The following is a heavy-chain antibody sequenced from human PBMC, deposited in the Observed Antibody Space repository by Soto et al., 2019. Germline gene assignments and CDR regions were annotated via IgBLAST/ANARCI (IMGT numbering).Heavy chain of an antibody. V-gene: IGHV3-33*01. J-gene: IGHJ6*02. D-gene: IGHD1-1*01. CDR3: ARDGQQLAPYAMDV. CDR2: IWYDGSHT. Sequence: QVQLVESGGGVVQPGRSLRLSCAASGFIFKHHAMHWVRQAAGKGLEWVAQIWYDGSHTYYTDSVKGRFTISRDNLKDMVYLQMDSLRAVDTAIYYCARDGQQLAPYAMDVWGQGTTVTVSS. CDR1: GFIFKHHA.